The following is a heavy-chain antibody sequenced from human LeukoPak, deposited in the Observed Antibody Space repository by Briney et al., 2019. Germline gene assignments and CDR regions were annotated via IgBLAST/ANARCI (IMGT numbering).Heavy chain of an antibody. CDR2: ISGSGGST. V-gene: IGHV3-23*01. J-gene: IGHJ4*02. CDR1: GLTVSSNY. Sequence: HPGGSLRLSCAASGLTVSSNYMSWVRQAPGKGLEWVSAISGSGGSTYYADSVKGRFTISRDNSKNTLYLQMNSLRAEDTAVYYCAKGGYYDSSGYYSGIYFDYWGQGILVTVSS. CDR3: AKGGYYDSSGYYSGIYFDY. D-gene: IGHD3-22*01.